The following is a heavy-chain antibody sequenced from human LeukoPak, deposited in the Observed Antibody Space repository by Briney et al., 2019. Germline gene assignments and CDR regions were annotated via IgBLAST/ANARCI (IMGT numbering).Heavy chain of an antibody. Sequence: GGSLRLSCVASGFTFNNYDLHWVRQAPGKGLEWVAFIKFHGHETFYADSVGGRFTFSRDNSRNTSYLQMNSLRSEDTAVYYCAKESRLEGHTVAFDYWGQGSLVTVSS. CDR1: GFTFNNYD. J-gene: IGHJ4*02. CDR3: AKESRLEGHTVAFDY. V-gene: IGHV3-30*02. CDR2: IKFHGHET. D-gene: IGHD4-23*01.